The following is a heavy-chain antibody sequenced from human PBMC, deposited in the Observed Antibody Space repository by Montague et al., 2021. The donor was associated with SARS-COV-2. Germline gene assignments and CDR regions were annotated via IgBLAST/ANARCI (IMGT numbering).Heavy chain of an antibody. Sequence: SLRLSCAASGFTFSSYSMNWVRQAPGKGLEWVSSISSSSSYIYYADSVKGRFTISRDNAKNSLYLQMNSLRAEDTAVYYCARERRYCSGGSCYSGWFDPWGQGTLVTVSS. CDR2: ISSSSSYI. D-gene: IGHD2-15*01. J-gene: IGHJ5*02. CDR1: GFTFSSYS. V-gene: IGHV3-21*01. CDR3: ARERRYCSGGSCYSGWFDP.